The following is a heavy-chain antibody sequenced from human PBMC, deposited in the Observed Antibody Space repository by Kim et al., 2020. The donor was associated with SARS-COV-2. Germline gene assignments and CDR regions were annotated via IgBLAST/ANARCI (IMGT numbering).Heavy chain of an antibody. D-gene: IGHD3-3*01. CDR3: ARAFYDFWSGFSQPPYY. CDR1: GYSISSGYY. V-gene: IGHV4-38-2*02. J-gene: IGHJ6*01. Sequence: SETLSLTCTVSGYSISSGYYWGWIRQPPGKGLEWIGSIYHSGSTYYNPSLKSRVTISVDTSKNQFSLKLSSVTAADTAVYYCARAFYDFWSGFSQPPYY. CDR2: IYHSGST.